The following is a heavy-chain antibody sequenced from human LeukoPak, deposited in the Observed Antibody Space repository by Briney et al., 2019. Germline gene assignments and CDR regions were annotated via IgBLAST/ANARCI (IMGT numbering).Heavy chain of an antibody. CDR2: INHSGST. CDR1: GGSFSGYY. Sequence: SETLSLTCAVYGGSFSGYYWSWIRQPPGKGLEWIGEINHSGSTNYNPSLKSRVTISVDTSKNQFSLKLSSVTAADTAAYYCARGLRYYDILTGYYTYYFDYWGQGTLVTVSS. J-gene: IGHJ4*02. V-gene: IGHV4-34*01. D-gene: IGHD3-9*01. CDR3: ARGLRYYDILTGYYTYYFDY.